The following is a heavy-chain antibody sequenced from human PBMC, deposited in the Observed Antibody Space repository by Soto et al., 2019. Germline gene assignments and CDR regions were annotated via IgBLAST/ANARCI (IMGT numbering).Heavy chain of an antibody. V-gene: IGHV1-18*01. Sequence: QVHLVQSGAEVKKPGASVKVSCQGSGYAFTTYGITWVRQAPGQGLEWMGWISAHNGNTNYAPKLQGRVTVTRDTSTSTAYMELRSLRYDVTAVYYCARGRYGDYWGQGALVTVSS. CDR1: GYAFTTYG. CDR2: ISAHNGNT. J-gene: IGHJ4*02. D-gene: IGHD1-1*01. CDR3: ARGRYGDY.